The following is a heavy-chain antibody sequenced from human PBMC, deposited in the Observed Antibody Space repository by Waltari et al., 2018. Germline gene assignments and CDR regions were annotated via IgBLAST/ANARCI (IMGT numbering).Heavy chain of an antibody. Sequence: QVQLVQSGAEVKKPGASVKVSCKASGYTFTGYYMHWVRQAPGQGLEWMGWINPNSGGTNYAQKFQGRVTMTRDTSISTAYMELSRLRSDDTAVYYCARASGYSSSWHPPDWFDPWGQGTLVTVSS. CDR1: GYTFTGYY. D-gene: IGHD6-13*01. J-gene: IGHJ5*02. V-gene: IGHV1-2*02. CDR2: INPNSGGT. CDR3: ARASGYSSSWHPPDWFDP.